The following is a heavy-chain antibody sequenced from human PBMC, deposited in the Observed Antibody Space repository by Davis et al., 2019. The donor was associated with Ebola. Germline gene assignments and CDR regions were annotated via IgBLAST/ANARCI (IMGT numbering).Heavy chain of an antibody. D-gene: IGHD3-22*01. V-gene: IGHV4-30-2*01. CDR3: ARQSVTMIVVDDY. CDR1: GGSISSGAYS. J-gene: IGHJ4*02. Sequence: MPSETLSLTCAVSGGSISSGAYSWSWIRQPPGKGLEWIGYIYHSGSTYYNPSLKSRVTISVDRSKKQFSLKLSSVTAADTAVYYCARQSVTMIVVDDYWGQGTLVTVSS. CDR2: IYHSGST.